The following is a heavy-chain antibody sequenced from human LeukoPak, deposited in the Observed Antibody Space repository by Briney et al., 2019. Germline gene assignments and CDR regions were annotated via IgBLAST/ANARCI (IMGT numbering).Heavy chain of an antibody. J-gene: IGHJ3*02. D-gene: IGHD3-22*01. Sequence: PGGSLRLSCAASGFTFSGSAMHWVRQASGKGLEWVGRIRSKTHTYATAYAASVKGRFTISRDDSKNTAYLQTNSLKTEDTAVYYCTRHGGRDYYDSSGDAFDIWGQGTMVTVSS. CDR3: TRHGGRDYYDSSGDAFDI. V-gene: IGHV3-73*01. CDR1: GFTFSGSA. CDR2: IRSKTHTYAT.